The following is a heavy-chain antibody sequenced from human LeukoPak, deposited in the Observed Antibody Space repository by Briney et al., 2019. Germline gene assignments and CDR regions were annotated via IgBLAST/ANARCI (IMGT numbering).Heavy chain of an antibody. CDR1: GGSFSGYY. CDR2: INHSGST. J-gene: IGHJ4*02. Sequence: SETLSLTCAVYGGSFSGYYWSWIRQPPGKGLEWIGEINHSGSTNYNPSLKSRVTISLDTSKNQFSLKLSSVTAADTAVCYCARNITIFGVVKSRGQGTLVTVSS. V-gene: IGHV4-34*01. CDR3: ARNITIFGVVKS. D-gene: IGHD3-3*01.